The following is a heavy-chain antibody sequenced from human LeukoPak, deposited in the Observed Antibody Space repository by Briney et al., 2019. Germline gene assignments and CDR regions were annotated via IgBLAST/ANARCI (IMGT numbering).Heavy chain of an antibody. J-gene: IGHJ4*02. Sequence: GGSLRLSCAASGFAFSSYAMSWVRQAPGKGLEWVSTFSGTSANSYADAVKGRVTISRDNSKNTLYLQMNSLRAEDTAVYYCAKLKQWQPQRYFFEYWGQGALVTVAS. CDR3: AKLKQWQPQRYFFEY. CDR2: FSGTSAN. D-gene: IGHD6-19*01. V-gene: IGHV3-23*01. CDR1: GFAFSSYA.